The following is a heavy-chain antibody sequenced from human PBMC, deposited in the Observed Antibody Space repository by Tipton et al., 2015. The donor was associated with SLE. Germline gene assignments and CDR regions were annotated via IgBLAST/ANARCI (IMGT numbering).Heavy chain of an antibody. J-gene: IGHJ4*02. CDR2: ISYDGSNK. D-gene: IGHD5-24*01. V-gene: IGHV3-30*04. CDR1: GFTFSSYA. CDR3: SRYSNVWLQLMGFDY. Sequence: SLRLSCAASGFTFSSYAMHWVRQAPGKGLEWVAVISYDGSNKYYADSVKGRFTISRDNSKNTLYLQMNSLRAEDTAVYYCSRYSNVWLQLMGFDYWGQGTLVTVSS.